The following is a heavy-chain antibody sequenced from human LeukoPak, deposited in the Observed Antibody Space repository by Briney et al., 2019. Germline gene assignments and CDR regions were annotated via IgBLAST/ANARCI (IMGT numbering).Heavy chain of an antibody. CDR3: ARGPYYYNSDAAYYFDY. V-gene: IGHV4-59*01. Sequence: SETLSLTCTVSGGSISSYYWSWIRQPPGKGLEWIGYIYYSGSTNYDPSLKSRVTISVDTSKNQFSLKMNSVTAADTAVYYCARGPYYYNSDAAYYFDYWGQGALVTVSS. D-gene: IGHD3-22*01. CDR2: IYYSGST. CDR1: GGSISSYY. J-gene: IGHJ4*02.